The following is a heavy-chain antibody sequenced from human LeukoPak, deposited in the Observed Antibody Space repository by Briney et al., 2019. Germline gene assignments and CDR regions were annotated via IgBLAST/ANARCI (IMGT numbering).Heavy chain of an antibody. CDR2: IDPNCGGT. D-gene: IGHD2-15*01. Sequence: ASVTVSCKASGYTFTGYYMHWVRQAPGQGLEWMGRIDPNCGGTDYAQKFQGRVAMTRDTSISTAYMELSRLRSDDTAVYYCTRAYCSGGRCFTDYWGQGTLVTVSS. J-gene: IGHJ4*02. CDR3: TRAYCSGGRCFTDY. CDR1: GYTFTGYY. V-gene: IGHV1-2*06.